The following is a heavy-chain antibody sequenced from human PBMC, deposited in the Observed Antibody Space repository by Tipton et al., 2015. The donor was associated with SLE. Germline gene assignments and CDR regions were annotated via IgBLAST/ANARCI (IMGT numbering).Heavy chain of an antibody. CDR1: GGIFNTYA. V-gene: IGHV1-69*06. CDR3: ATHGSGSYFQGLDAFDI. D-gene: IGHD3-10*01. Sequence: QLVQSGAEVTKPGSSVKVSCKASGGIFNTYAINWVRQAPGQGLEWIGGFIPISGAADYAQKFQARVTITRDRSMSTAYMELSSLRSEDTAMYYCATHGSGSYFQGLDAFDIWGQGTMVTVSS. J-gene: IGHJ3*02. CDR2: FIPISGAA.